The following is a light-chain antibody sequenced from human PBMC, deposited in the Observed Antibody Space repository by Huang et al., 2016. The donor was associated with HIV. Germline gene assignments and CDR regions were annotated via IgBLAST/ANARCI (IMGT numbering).Light chain of an antibody. CDR3: QQYNNWPPGRT. J-gene: IGKJ1*01. CDR2: GAS. V-gene: IGKV3-15*01. Sequence: DTVMTQSPATLSVSPGERATLSCRASQGVSSNLAWYQQKPGQAPRLLIYGASTRATGIPARVSGSGSGTEFILTISSLQSEDFALYYCQQYNNWPPGRTFGQGTKVEVK. CDR1: QGVSSN.